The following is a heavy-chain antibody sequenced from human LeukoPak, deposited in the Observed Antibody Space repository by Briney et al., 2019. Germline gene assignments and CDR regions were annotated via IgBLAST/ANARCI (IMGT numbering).Heavy chain of an antibody. J-gene: IGHJ4*02. V-gene: IGHV4-31*03. CDR2: IYYSGST. Sequence: SETLSLTCTVSGGSISSSSYYWGWIRQPPGKGLEWIGYIYYSGSTYYNPSLKSRVTISVDTSKNQFSLKLSSVTAADTAVYYCAREVLRYDSSGVRYYFDYWGQGTLVTVSS. D-gene: IGHD3-22*01. CDR3: AREVLRYDSSGVRYYFDY. CDR1: GGSISSSSYY.